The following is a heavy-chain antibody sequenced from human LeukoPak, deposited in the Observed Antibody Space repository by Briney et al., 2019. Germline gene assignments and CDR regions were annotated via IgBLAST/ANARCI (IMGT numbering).Heavy chain of an antibody. D-gene: IGHD3-9*01. V-gene: IGHV4-34*01. CDR1: GGSFSGYY. CDR2: INHSGST. J-gene: IGHJ5*02. CDR3: ARGNSYYDILTGYHNWFDP. Sequence: SETLSLTCAVYGGSFSGYYWSWIRQPPGKGLEWIGEINHSGSTNYNPSLKSRVTMSVDTSKNQFSLKLSSVTAADTAVYYCARGNSYYDILTGYHNWFDPWGQGTLVTVSS.